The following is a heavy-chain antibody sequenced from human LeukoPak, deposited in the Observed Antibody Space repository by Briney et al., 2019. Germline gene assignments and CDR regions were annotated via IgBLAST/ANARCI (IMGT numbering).Heavy chain of an antibody. CDR1: GFTFTAYL. CDR2: MSSDGNAM. CDR3: VRESEYDHSASFDY. Sequence: GGSLRLSCAASGFTFTAYLIHWVRQAPGKGLAWVAVMSSDGNAMFYADSVKGRFTISRDNSKNTLYLQMNSLRAEDTAVYYCVRESEYDHSASFDYWGQGTLVTVSS. D-gene: IGHD3-22*01. J-gene: IGHJ4*02. V-gene: IGHV3-30-3*01.